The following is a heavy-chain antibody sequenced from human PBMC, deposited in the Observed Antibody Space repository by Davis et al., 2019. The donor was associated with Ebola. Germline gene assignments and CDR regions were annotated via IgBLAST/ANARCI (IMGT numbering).Heavy chain of an antibody. V-gene: IGHV3-74*01. J-gene: IGHJ4*02. CDR3: ARGMPLANCGGDCYFDY. Sequence: GESLKISCAASGFTFSSNYMSWVRQAPGKGLVWVSRFNNNGGSTNYADSVKGRFTISRDNAQDTLYLQMNSLRDEDTAVYYCARGMPLANCGGDCYFDYWGQGILVTVSS. CDR2: FNNNGGST. CDR1: GFTFSSNY. D-gene: IGHD2-21*02.